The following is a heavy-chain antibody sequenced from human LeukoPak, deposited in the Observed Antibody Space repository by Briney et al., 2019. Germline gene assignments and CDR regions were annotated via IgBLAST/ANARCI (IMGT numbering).Heavy chain of an antibody. CDR2: ISSSGSTI. J-gene: IGHJ4*02. CDR3: ARESSPYDSSAYHGGVDY. V-gene: IGHV3-48*03. D-gene: IGHD3-22*01. Sequence: GGSLRLSCAASGFTFSSYEMNWVRQAPGKGLEWVSYISSSGSTIYYADSVKGRFTISRDSAKNSLYLQMNSLRAEDTAVYYCARESSPYDSSAYHGGVDYWGQGTLVTVSS. CDR1: GFTFSSYE.